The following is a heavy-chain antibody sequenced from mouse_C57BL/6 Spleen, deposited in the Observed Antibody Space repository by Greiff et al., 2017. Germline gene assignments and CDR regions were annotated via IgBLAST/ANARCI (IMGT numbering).Heavy chain of an antibody. V-gene: IGHV1-81*01. D-gene: IGHD1-1*01. CDR2: IYPRSGNT. CDR1: GYTFTSYG. CDR3: ARLGIGSSYYAMDY. Sequence: VQRVESGAELARPGASVKLSCKASGYTFTSYGISWVKQRTGQGLEWIGEIYPRSGNTYYNEKFKGKATLTADKSSSTAYMELRSLTSEDSAVYFCARLGIGSSYYAMDYWGQGTSVTVSS. J-gene: IGHJ4*01.